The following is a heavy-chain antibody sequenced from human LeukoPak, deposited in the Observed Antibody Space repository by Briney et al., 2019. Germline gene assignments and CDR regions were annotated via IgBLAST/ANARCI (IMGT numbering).Heavy chain of an antibody. Sequence: GGSLRPSCAASGFTFSTFAMSWVRKAPGKGLEWLSYISSSGSLIYYADSVKGRFTISRDNAKNSLYLQMNSLRAEDTAVYYCARDLESSTSRNFDYWGQGTLVTVSS. CDR1: GFTFSTFA. V-gene: IGHV3-48*03. CDR2: ISSSGSLI. J-gene: IGHJ4*02. CDR3: ARDLESSTSRNFDY. D-gene: IGHD6-6*01.